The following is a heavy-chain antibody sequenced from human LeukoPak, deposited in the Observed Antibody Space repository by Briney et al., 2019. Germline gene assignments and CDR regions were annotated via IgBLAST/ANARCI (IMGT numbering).Heavy chain of an antibody. Sequence: GGSLRLSCAASGFTFSSYAMSWVRQAPGKGLEWVSAISGSGGSTYYADSVKGRFTVSRDNAKNTLYLQMTSLRVEDTAVYYCARDQNWAFDYWGHGTLVTVSS. CDR3: ARDQNWAFDY. CDR1: GFTFSSYA. J-gene: IGHJ4*01. D-gene: IGHD7-27*01. V-gene: IGHV3-23*01. CDR2: ISGSGGST.